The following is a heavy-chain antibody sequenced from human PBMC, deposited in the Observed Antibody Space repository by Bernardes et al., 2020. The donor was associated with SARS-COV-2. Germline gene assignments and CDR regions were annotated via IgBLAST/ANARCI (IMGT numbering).Heavy chain of an antibody. CDR1: GFTFSSYG. J-gene: IGHJ1*01. CDR3: PLGNSGRYFGYFQH. V-gene: IGHV3-30*03. CDR2: ISYDGSNK. D-gene: IGHD1-26*01. Sequence: GGSLRLSCAASGFTFSSYGMHWVRQAPGKGLEWVAVISYDGSNKYYADSVKGRFTISRDNSKNTLYLQMNSLRAEDTAVYYCPLGNSGRYFGYFQHWGQGTLVTVSS.